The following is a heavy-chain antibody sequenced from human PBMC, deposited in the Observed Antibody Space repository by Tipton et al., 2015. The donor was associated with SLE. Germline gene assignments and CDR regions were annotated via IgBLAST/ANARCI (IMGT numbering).Heavy chain of an antibody. CDR3: AKADDHSSSRGAFDI. V-gene: IGHV3-9*01. CDR2: ITWSGASF. Sequence: SLRLSCAASGFTFDDYAMHWVRQAPGKGLEWVSGITWSGASFGYADSVKGRFSISRDNAKNSLYLQMNSLRAEDTALYYCAKADDHSSSRGAFDIWGQGTMVTVSS. J-gene: IGHJ3*02. D-gene: IGHD6-6*01. CDR1: GFTFDDYA.